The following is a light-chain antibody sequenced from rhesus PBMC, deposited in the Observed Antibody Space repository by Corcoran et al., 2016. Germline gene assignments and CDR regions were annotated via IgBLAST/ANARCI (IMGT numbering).Light chain of an antibody. CDR2: DVS. V-gene: IGLV2-23*01. J-gene: IGLJ1*01. Sequence: AALTQPPSVSGSPGQSVTISCTGTSSDIGGYNYVSWYQQHPGKAPKLMIYDVSKRPSGVSDRFSGSKSGNTASLTISGLQAEDETDYYCSSYAVSNAYIFGAGTRLTVL. CDR1: SSDIGGYNY. CDR3: SSYAVSNAYI.